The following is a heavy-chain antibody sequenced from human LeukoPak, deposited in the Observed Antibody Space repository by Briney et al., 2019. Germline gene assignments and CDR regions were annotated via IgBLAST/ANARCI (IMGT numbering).Heavy chain of an antibody. V-gene: IGHV4-34*01. Sequence: SETLSLTXAVYGGSFSGYYWSWIRQPPGKGLEWIGEINHSGSTNYNPSLKGRVTISVDTSKNQFSLKLSSVTAADTAVYYCARGYLGSGWFDPWGQGTLVTVSS. D-gene: IGHD7-27*01. J-gene: IGHJ5*02. CDR3: ARGYLGSGWFDP. CDR2: INHSGST. CDR1: GGSFSGYY.